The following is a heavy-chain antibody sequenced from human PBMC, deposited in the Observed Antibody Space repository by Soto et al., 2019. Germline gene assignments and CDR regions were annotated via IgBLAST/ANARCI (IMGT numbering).Heavy chain of an antibody. CDR3: ARGDYDILSGDYKSYYGMDV. V-gene: IGHV5-51*03. D-gene: IGHD3-9*01. Sequence: EVQLVQSGAEVKKPGESLKISCKGSGYSFTSYWIGWVRQMPGKGLEWMGIIYPGDSETRYSPSFQGQVTISADKSISTAYLQWSSLKASDTAMYYCARGDYDILSGDYKSYYGMDVWGQGTTVTVSS. J-gene: IGHJ6*02. CDR2: IYPGDSET. CDR1: GYSFTSYW.